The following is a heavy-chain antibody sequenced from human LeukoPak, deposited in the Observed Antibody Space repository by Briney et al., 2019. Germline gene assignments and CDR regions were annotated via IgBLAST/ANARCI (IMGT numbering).Heavy chain of an antibody. D-gene: IGHD2-2*01. Sequence: GGSLRLSCAASGATFSGSAMHWVRQASGKGLERIGRIRSKTKNYATSYAASVRGRFIISRDDSTNTAYLQMNSLKTEDSAVYYCNGALSCTSANCKGGSDHWGQGTLVTVSS. CDR3: NGALSCTSANCKGGSDH. J-gene: IGHJ4*02. CDR2: IRSKTKNYAT. V-gene: IGHV3-73*01. CDR1: GATFSGSA.